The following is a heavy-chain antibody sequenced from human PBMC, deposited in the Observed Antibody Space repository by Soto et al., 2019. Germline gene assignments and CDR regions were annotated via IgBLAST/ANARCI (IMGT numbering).Heavy chain of an antibody. CDR1: GFTFDDYA. CDR2: ISWNSGSI. D-gene: IGHD5-12*01. J-gene: IGHJ4*02. CDR3: ARGGYDTYYFDY. Sequence: EVQLVESGGGLVQPGRSLRLSCAASGFTFDDYAMHWVRQAPGKGLEWVSGISWNSGSIGYADSVKGRFTISRDNAKNSLYLHMNSLRAEDTALYYCARGGYDTYYFDYWGQGTLVTVSS. V-gene: IGHV3-9*01.